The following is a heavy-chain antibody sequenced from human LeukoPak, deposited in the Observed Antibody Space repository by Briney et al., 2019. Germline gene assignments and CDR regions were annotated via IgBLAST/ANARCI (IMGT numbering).Heavy chain of an antibody. V-gene: IGHV4-39*07. CDR1: GGPISGTTFY. J-gene: IGHJ5*02. CDR2: MYYSGAT. Sequence: SETLSLTCTVSGGPISGTTFYWGWIRQPPGKGLEWIGSMYYSGATYSNPSLKSRVTISVDTSKNQFSLKLTSMTAADTAVYFCARDGEYRNWFDPWGQGTLVTVSS. CDR3: ARDGEYRNWFDP. D-gene: IGHD2-21*01.